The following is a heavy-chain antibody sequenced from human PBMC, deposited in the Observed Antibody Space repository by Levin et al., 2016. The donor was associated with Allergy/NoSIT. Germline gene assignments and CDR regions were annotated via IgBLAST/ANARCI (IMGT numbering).Heavy chain of an antibody. CDR1: GGSISSYY. CDR3: ARTANYYDSSGYHDYWYFDL. D-gene: IGHD3-22*01. CDR2: IYYSGST. Sequence: SETLSLTCTVSGGSISSYYWSWIRQPPGKGLEWIGYIYYSGSTNYNPSLKSRVTISVDTSKNHFSLKLSSVTAADTAVYYCARTANYYDSSGYHDYWYFDLWGRGTLVTVSS. V-gene: IGHV4-59*08. J-gene: IGHJ2*01.